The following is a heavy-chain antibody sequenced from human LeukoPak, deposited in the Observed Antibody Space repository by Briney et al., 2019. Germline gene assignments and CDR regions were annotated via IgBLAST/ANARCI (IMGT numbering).Heavy chain of an antibody. Sequence: ASVKVSCKASGYTFTSYDINWVRQATGQGLEWMGWMNPNSGNTGYAQKFQGRVTMTRNTSISTAYMELSSLRSEDTAVYYCARGAPVTPPFDYWGQGTLVTVSS. D-gene: IGHD4-17*01. CDR3: ARGAPVTPPFDY. J-gene: IGHJ4*02. CDR1: GYTFTSYD. V-gene: IGHV1-8*01. CDR2: MNPNSGNT.